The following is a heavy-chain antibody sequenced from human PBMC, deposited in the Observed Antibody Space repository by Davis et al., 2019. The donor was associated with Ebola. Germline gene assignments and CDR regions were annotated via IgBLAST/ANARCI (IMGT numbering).Heavy chain of an antibody. Sequence: GGSLRLSCAASGFTFSTYSMNWVRQAPGKGLEWISYISSSSSNIFYADSVKGRFTISRDNARDSLYLQMDSLRVEDTAIYYCARDAFSLSRYDTEDHWGQGTLVTVSS. CDR3: ARDAFSLSRYDTEDH. J-gene: IGHJ4*02. CDR2: ISSSSSNI. D-gene: IGHD3-9*01. V-gene: IGHV3-48*04. CDR1: GFTFSTYS.